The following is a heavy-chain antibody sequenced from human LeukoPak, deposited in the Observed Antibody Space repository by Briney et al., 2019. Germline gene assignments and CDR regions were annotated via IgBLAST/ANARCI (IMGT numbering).Heavy chain of an antibody. D-gene: IGHD6-13*01. CDR2: IYTRGSP. V-gene: IGHV4-4*07. CDR3: ARVSSRGLYHFDY. J-gene: IGHJ4*02. CDR1: GGSISSYH. Sequence: SETLSLTCTVSGGSISSYHWSWIRQPAGEGLEWIGRIYTRGSPNYTPSLKSRVTMSVDTSKNQFSLKLSSVTAADTAVYYCARVSSRGLYHFDYWGQGTLVTVSS.